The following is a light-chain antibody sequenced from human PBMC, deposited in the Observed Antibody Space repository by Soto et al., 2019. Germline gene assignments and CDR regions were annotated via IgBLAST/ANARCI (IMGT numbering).Light chain of an antibody. Sequence: DIVMTQSPDSLAVSLGGRATINCKSSQSVLYSSNNKNYLAWYQQKPGQPPKLLIYWASTRESGVPDRFSGSGSGTDFTLTISSLQAEDVAVYYCQLYYSTPWTFGQGTEGEIK. CDR2: WAS. CDR3: QLYYSTPWT. J-gene: IGKJ1*01. V-gene: IGKV4-1*01. CDR1: QSVLYSSNNKNY.